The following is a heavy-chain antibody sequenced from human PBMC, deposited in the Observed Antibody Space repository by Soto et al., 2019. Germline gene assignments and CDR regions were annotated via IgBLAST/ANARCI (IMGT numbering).Heavy chain of an antibody. J-gene: IGHJ4*02. CDR3: AREYTYGSNFFDC. Sequence: QVRLQESGPGLVKPSQTLSLTCTVSCGSISSSAYYWSWIRQHPGKGLEWIGYFSHSGSTYYNPSLKTRVIISVDTSKNQFSLSLTSVTAADTAVYYCAREYTYGSNFFDCWGQGALVTVSS. CDR1: CGSISSSAYY. D-gene: IGHD5-18*01. V-gene: IGHV4-31*03. CDR2: FSHSGST.